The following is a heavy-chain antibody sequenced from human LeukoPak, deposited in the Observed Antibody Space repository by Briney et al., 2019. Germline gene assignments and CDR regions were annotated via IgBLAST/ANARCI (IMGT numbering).Heavy chain of an antibody. V-gene: IGHV3-7*03. D-gene: IGHD3-16*02. CDR3: AREVHYRRYFAL. CDR2: IKQDGSEK. J-gene: IGHJ2*01. CDR1: GFTFSSYW. Sequence: PGGSLRLSCAASGFTFSSYWMSWVRQAPGKGLEWVANIKQDGSEKYYVDSVKGRFTISRDNAKNTLYLQMNTLRAEDTAVYFCAREVHYRRYFALWGRGTLVTVSS.